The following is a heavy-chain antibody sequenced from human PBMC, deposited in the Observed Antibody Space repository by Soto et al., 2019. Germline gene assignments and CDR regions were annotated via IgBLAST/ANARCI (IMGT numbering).Heavy chain of an antibody. CDR2: ISYDGSNK. CDR3: ARGLRFDYDTTGHLDY. V-gene: IGHV3-30-3*01. J-gene: IGHJ4*02. D-gene: IGHD3-22*01. Sequence: VGSLRLSCAASGFTFSSFAMHWVRQAPGKGLEWVALISYDGSNKYYADSVKGRFTISRDNSMDTLYLQMNSLRGGDTALYYCARGLRFDYDTTGHLDYWGQGTLVTVSS. CDR1: GFTFSSFA.